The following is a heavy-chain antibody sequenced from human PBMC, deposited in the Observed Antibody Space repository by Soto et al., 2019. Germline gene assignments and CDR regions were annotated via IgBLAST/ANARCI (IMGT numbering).Heavy chain of an antibody. CDR3: ARLVYDSRLNYLYFDH. J-gene: IGHJ4*02. Sequence: SETLSLTCDVSGVSISSGNWGSWVRQPPGKGLEWIAEVYNDGSANYHPSLQSRATISVDRSKNQFPLRPSSGTAADTGKYYCARLVYDSRLNYLYFDHWGQGTLVTVSS. CDR1: GVSISSGNW. V-gene: IGHV4-4*02. D-gene: IGHD3-22*01. CDR2: VYNDGSA.